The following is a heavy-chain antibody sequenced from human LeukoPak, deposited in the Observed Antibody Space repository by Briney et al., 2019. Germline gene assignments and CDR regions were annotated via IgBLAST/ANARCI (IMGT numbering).Heavy chain of an antibody. V-gene: IGHV3-48*01. CDR1: GCTFSSYS. D-gene: IGHD4-11*01. CDR3: ASLPYSNYEEGFDY. Sequence: GASLRLSCAAAGCTFSSYSMNLVRQAPGKGLELVSYISSSTSTRYYAASVKDRFTISRDNTNNSLHQQMNSLTAEATTVYYCASLPYSNYEEGFDYWGQGTLVTVSS. J-gene: IGHJ4*02. CDR2: ISSSTSTR.